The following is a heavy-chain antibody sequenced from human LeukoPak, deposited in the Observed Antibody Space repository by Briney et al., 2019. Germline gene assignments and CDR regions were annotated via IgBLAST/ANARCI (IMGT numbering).Heavy chain of an antibody. Sequence: SETLSLTCTVSGYSISSGYYWGWIRQPPGKGLEWIGSIYHSGSTYYNPSLKSRVTISVDTSKNQFSLRLSSVTAADTAVYYCARSIVPIVAVLGDAFDIWGQGTMVTVSS. CDR3: ARSIVPIVAVLGDAFDI. D-gene: IGHD3-22*01. CDR1: GYSISSGYY. J-gene: IGHJ3*02. V-gene: IGHV4-38-2*02. CDR2: IYHSGST.